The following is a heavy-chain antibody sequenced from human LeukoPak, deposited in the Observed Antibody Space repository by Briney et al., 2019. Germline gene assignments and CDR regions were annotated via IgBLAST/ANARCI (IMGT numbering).Heavy chain of an antibody. Sequence: PGGSLRLSCAASGFTFDDYAMHWVRQAPGKGLEWVSLISGDGGPTYYADSVKGRFTISRDNSKNSLYLQMNSLRAEDTAVYYCARDYGEGGYYFDYWGQGTLVTVSS. V-gene: IGHV3-43*02. CDR2: ISGDGGPT. J-gene: IGHJ4*02. D-gene: IGHD4-17*01. CDR3: ARDYGEGGYYFDY. CDR1: GFTFDDYA.